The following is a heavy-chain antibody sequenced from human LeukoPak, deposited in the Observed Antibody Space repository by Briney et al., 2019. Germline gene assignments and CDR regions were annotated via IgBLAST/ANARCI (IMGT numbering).Heavy chain of an antibody. J-gene: IGHJ4*02. CDR1: GGSFSGYY. V-gene: IGHV4-34*01. CDR3: ARGYSGYYDSSGQGGYFDY. D-gene: IGHD3-22*01. CDR2: INHSGST. Sequence: PSETLSLTCAVYGGSFSGYYWSWIRQPPGKGLEWIGEINHSGSTNYNPSLKSRVTISVDTSKNQFSLKLSSVTAADTAVYYCARGYSGYYDSSGQGGYFDYWGQGTLDTVSS.